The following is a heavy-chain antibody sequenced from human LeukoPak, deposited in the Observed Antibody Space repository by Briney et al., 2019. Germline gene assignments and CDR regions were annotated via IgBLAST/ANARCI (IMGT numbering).Heavy chain of an antibody. CDR3: ARNTRPSGYSSSWYPREDYYYYGMDV. CDR2: IYYSGST. V-gene: IGHV4-59*08. CDR1: GDSISSYY. D-gene: IGHD6-13*01. J-gene: IGHJ6*02. Sequence: SETLSLTCTVSGDSISSYYWSWIRQPPGKGLEWIGYIYYSGSTNYNPSLKSRVTISVDTSKNQFSLKLSSVTAADTAVYYCARNTRPSGYSSSWYPREDYYYYGMDVWGQGTTVTVSS.